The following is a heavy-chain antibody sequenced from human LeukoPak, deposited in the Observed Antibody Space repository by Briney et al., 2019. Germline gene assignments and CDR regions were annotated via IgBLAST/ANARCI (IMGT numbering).Heavy chain of an antibody. CDR1: GGSFSGYY. J-gene: IGHJ4*02. V-gene: IGHV4-31*11. D-gene: IGHD4-17*01. CDR2: IYYSGST. CDR3: ARESTNTVTFDY. Sequence: SETLSLTCAVYGGSFSGYYWSWIRQHPGKGLEWIGYIYYSGSTYYNPSLKSRVTISVDTSKNQISLKLSSVTVADTAVYYCARESTNTVTFDYWGQGTLVTVSS.